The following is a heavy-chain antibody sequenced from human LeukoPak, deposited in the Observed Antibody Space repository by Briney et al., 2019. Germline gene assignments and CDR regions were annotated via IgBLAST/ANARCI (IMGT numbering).Heavy chain of an antibody. CDR2: IQYDESYK. Sequence: GGSLRLSCAASGFSFSTSGMHWVRQAPGKGLEWVAFIQYDESYKYYVDSVKGRFTISRDDSKNTLYLQMNSLRTEDTAVYYCAKEVLGTGAGYWGQETLVTVSS. J-gene: IGHJ4*02. V-gene: IGHV3-30*02. CDR3: AKEVLGTGAGY. CDR1: GFSFSTSG. D-gene: IGHD3-22*01.